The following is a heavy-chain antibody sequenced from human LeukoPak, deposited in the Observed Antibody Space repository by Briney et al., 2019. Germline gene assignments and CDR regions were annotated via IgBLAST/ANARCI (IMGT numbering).Heavy chain of an antibody. V-gene: IGHV3-48*04. D-gene: IGHD4-17*01. J-gene: IGHJ6*02. CDR3: ARDPDYGSPNYYYGMDV. CDR1: GFTFSSYS. Sequence: PGGSLRLSCAASGFTFSSYSMKWVRQAPGKGLEWVSYISSSSSTIYYAASVKGRFTISRDNAKNSLYLQMNSLRAEDTAVYYCARDPDYGSPNYYYGMDVWGQGTTVTVSS. CDR2: ISSSSSTI.